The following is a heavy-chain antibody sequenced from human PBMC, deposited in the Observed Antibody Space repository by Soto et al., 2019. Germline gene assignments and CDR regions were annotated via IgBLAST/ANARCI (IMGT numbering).Heavy chain of an antibody. Sequence: VQLVESGGGLVKPGGSLRLSCAASGFTFSSYSMNWVRQAPGKGLEWVSSISSSSSYIYYADSVKGRFTISRDNAKNSLYLQMNSLRAEDTAVYYCAREKGYYDILTGYYKDYWGQGTLVTVSS. D-gene: IGHD3-9*01. CDR1: GFTFSSYS. V-gene: IGHV3-21*01. J-gene: IGHJ4*02. CDR2: ISSSSSYI. CDR3: AREKGYYDILTGYYKDY.